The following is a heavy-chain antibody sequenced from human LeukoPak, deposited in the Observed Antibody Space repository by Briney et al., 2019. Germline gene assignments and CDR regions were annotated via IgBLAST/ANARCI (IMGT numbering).Heavy chain of an antibody. Sequence: SGGSLRLSCAASGFTFRGSAMHWVRQASGKGLEWVGRIRSKANSYATAYAASVKGRFTISRDDSKNTTYLQMNSLKTEDTAVYYCARAYQLPLFWGQGTLVTVSS. CDR3: ARAYQLPLF. CDR2: IRSKANSYAT. V-gene: IGHV3-73*01. D-gene: IGHD2-2*01. J-gene: IGHJ4*02. CDR1: GFTFRGSA.